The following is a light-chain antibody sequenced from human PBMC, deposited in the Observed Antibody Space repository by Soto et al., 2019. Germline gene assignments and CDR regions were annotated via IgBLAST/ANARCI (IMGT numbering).Light chain of an antibody. CDR1: SSNIGAFYD. CDR2: ANS. J-gene: IGLJ1*01. CDR3: QSYDSSLSGYV. V-gene: IGLV1-40*01. Sequence: QAVVTQPPSLSGAPGQRVTISCTGSSSNIGAFYDVHWYQQLPGTAPKLLIYANSNRPSGVPDRFSGSKSGTSASLAITGLQAEDEADYYCQSYDSSLSGYVFGTGTKVTVL.